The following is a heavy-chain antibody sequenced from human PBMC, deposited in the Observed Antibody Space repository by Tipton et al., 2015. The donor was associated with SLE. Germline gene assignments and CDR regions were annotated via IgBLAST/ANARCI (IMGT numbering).Heavy chain of an antibody. Sequence: QLVQSGPEVKKPGSSVKVSCKASGGTFSSYAISWVRQAPGQGLEWMGGIIPIFGTANYAQKFQGRVTITTDESTSTAYMELSSLRSEDTAVYYCARGLTIFGVVIMNFDYWGQGTLVTVSS. CDR3: ARGLTIFGVVIMNFDY. V-gene: IGHV1-69*05. J-gene: IGHJ4*02. CDR1: GGTFSSYA. CDR2: IIPIFGTA. D-gene: IGHD3-3*01.